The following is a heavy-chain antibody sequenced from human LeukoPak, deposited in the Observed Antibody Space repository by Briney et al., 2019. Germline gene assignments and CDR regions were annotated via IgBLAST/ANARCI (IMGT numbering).Heavy chain of an antibody. J-gene: IGHJ4*02. CDR3: ARCRRGSGCDY. Sequence: SETLSLTCTVSGGSISSGGYYWSWIRQPPGKGQEWIGYIYHSGSTYYNPSLKSRVTISVDRSKNQFSLKLSSVTAADTAVYYCARCRRGSGCDYWGQGTLVTVSS. CDR1: GGSISSGGYY. D-gene: IGHD6-19*01. V-gene: IGHV4-30-2*01. CDR2: IYHSGST.